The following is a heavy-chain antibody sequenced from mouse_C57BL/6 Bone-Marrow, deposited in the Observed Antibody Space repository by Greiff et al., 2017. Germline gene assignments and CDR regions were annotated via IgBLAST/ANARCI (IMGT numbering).Heavy chain of an antibody. CDR3: AREGVYYYAMDY. Sequence: VQLQQPGAELVKPGASVKMSCKASGYTFTSYWITWVKQRPGQGLEWIGDIYPGSGSTNYNEKFKSKATLTVDTSSSTAYMQLSSLTSEDSADYYCAREGVYYYAMDYWGQGTSVTVSS. J-gene: IGHJ4*01. V-gene: IGHV1-55*01. CDR2: IYPGSGST. CDR1: GYTFTSYW.